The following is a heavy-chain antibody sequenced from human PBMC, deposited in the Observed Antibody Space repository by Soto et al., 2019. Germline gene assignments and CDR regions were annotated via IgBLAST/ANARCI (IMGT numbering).Heavy chain of an antibody. CDR1: GFPFSNYA. D-gene: IGHD2-8*02. V-gene: IGHV3-23*01. CDR3: ENSYWPVGNY. Sequence: GGSLRLSCAASGFPFSNYAMSWVRQAPGKGLEWVSVVSGDGDETYYADSVKGRFTISRDNSKNTLFLQMNSLGVEDTAVYYCENSYWPVGNYWGQGIPVTVSS. J-gene: IGHJ4*02. CDR2: VSGDGDET.